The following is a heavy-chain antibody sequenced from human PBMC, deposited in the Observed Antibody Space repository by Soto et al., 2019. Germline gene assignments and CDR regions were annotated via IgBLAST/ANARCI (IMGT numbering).Heavy chain of an antibody. J-gene: IGHJ6*03. CDR3: XXXXXXXXSXYPDNYYYYYMDV. CDR2: INHSGST. CDR1: GGSFSGYY. Sequence: SETLSLTCAVYGGSFSGYYWSWIRQPPGKGLEWIGEINHSGSTNYNPSLXXXXXXXXXXXXXXXXXXXXXXXXXXTXXXXXXXXXXXXXSXYPDNYYYYYMDVWGKGTTVTVSS. D-gene: IGHD3-22*01. V-gene: IGHV4-34*01.